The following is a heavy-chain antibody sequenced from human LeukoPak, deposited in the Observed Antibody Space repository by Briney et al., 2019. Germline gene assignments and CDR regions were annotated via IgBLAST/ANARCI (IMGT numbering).Heavy chain of an antibody. D-gene: IGHD3-10*01. CDR3: AGDRVGGSDENNWFDP. CDR1: GYTFTSYY. Sequence: GASVKVSCKASGYTFTSYYMHWVRQAPGQGLEWMGIINPSGGSTSYAQKFQGRVTMTRDTSISTAYMELSRLRSDDTAVYYCAGDRVGGSDENNWFDPWGQGTLVTVSS. V-gene: IGHV1-46*01. J-gene: IGHJ5*02. CDR2: INPSGGST.